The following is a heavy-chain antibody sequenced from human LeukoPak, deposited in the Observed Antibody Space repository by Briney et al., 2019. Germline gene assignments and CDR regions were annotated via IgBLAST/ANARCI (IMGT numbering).Heavy chain of an antibody. CDR2: ISRSSDYV. CDR3: ARDYAYSSGWYYDY. CDR1: GFSFRHYN. Sequence: GESLRLSRAASGFSFRHYNMHWVRQAPGKGLEWVSSISRSSDYVYYADSEKGRFTISRDNAKNSLYLQMNSLRAEDTAVYYCARDYAYSSGWYYDYWGQGTLVTVSS. V-gene: IGHV3-21*01. D-gene: IGHD6-19*01. J-gene: IGHJ4*02.